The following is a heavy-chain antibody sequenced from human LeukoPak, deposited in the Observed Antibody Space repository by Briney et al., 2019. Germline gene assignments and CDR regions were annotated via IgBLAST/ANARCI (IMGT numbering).Heavy chain of an antibody. CDR3: AKDRSIAAAGSAH. Sequence: GGSLRLSCAASGFTFSSYVVSWVRQAPGKGLEWVSAISGSGGSTYYADSVKGRFTISRDNSKNTLYLQMNSLRAEDTAAYYCAKDRSIAAAGSAHWGQGTLVTVSS. J-gene: IGHJ4*02. V-gene: IGHV3-23*01. CDR2: ISGSGGST. D-gene: IGHD6-13*01. CDR1: GFTFSSYV.